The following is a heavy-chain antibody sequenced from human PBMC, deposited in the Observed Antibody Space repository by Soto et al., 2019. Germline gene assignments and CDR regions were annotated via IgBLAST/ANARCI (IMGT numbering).Heavy chain of an antibody. V-gene: IGHV1-18*01. J-gene: IGHJ6*02. CDR3: ARGAYYYGSGDYYYYGMDV. Sequence: GASVKVSCKASGYTFTRYGISWGRQGPGQGLEWMGWISAYNGNTNYAQKLQGRVTMTTDTSTSTAYMELRSLRSDDTAVYYCARGAYYYGSGDYYYYGMDVWGQGTTVTVSS. CDR2: ISAYNGNT. CDR1: GYTFTRYG. D-gene: IGHD3-10*01.